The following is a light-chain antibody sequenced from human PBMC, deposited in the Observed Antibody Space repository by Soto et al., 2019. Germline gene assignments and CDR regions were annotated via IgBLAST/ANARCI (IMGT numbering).Light chain of an antibody. CDR3: QQYGSSPIT. Sequence: DMVMTQWPLTLSVSAGGRATLSCRASQSISHNLAWYQQKPGQAPRLLIYGASSRATGIPDRFSGSGSGTDFTLTISILEPEDVPVYYCQQYGSSPITLGQGTRLEIK. CDR2: GAS. J-gene: IGKJ5*01. CDR1: QSISHN. V-gene: IGKV3-20*01.